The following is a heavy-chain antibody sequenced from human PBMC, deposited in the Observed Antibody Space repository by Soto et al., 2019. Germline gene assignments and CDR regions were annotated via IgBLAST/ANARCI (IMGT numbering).Heavy chain of an antibody. V-gene: IGHV3-23*01. J-gene: IGHJ4*02. CDR1: GFTFSNSA. CDR3: AKDGHWLDVLLDS. Sequence: EVQLLESGGGLVQPGGSLRLSCTASGFTFSNSAMTWVCQAPGKGLEWVSIISAAGRSAYHADSVKGRFTISRDNSKNTLYLRMTSLRAEDTAVYYCAKDGHWLDVLLDSWGQGTLVTVSS. D-gene: IGHD6-19*01. CDR2: ISAAGRSA.